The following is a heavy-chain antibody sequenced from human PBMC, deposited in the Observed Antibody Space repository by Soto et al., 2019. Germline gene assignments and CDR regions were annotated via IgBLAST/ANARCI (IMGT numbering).Heavy chain of an antibody. Sequence: GGSLRLSCVASGFSFTSYAMAWVRQAPGMGLEWVCTVTLSGDYTYYADPVKGRFTISRDNSKNTVYLQLSSLRADDTAVYYCARVGYGDLAQWGQGTWVTVSS. CDR3: ARVGYGDLAQ. D-gene: IGHD4-17*01. CDR2: VTLSGDYT. J-gene: IGHJ4*02. V-gene: IGHV3-23*01. CDR1: GFSFTSYA.